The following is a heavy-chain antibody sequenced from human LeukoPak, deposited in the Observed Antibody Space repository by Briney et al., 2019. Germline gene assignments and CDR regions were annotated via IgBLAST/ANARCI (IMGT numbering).Heavy chain of an antibody. CDR3: ARETYYYDSSGYPLGYYFDY. V-gene: IGHV1-69*13. Sequence: SVKVSCKASGGTFSSYAISWVRQAPGQGLEWMGGIIPIFGTANYAQKFQGRVTITADESTSTAYMELSSLRSEDTAVYYCARETYYYDSSGYPLGYYFDYWGQGTLVTVSS. J-gene: IGHJ4*02. CDR2: IIPIFGTA. D-gene: IGHD3-22*01. CDR1: GGTFSSYA.